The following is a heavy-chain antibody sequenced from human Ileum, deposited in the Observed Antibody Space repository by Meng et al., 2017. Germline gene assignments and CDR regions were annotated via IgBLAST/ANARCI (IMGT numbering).Heavy chain of an antibody. V-gene: IGHV4-61*01. CDR3: ARTYTTPYFDS. J-gene: IGHJ4*02. Sequence: QVELQGSGPGLVRHSETLPLSCTASGASVNFGFYFWSWIRQSPAKTLEWIGHTYYAGLTNSNPSLKSRVAISIAESKNQFSLKLNYVSAADSSVYFCARTYTTPYFDSWGQGTLVTVSS. D-gene: IGHD2-2*02. CDR2: TYYAGLT. CDR1: GASVNFGFYF.